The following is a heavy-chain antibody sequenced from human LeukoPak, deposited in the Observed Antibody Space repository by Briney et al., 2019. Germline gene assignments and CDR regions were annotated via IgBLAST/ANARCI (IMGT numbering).Heavy chain of an antibody. D-gene: IGHD7-27*01. V-gene: IGHV3-33*01. CDR3: ARDQRIKWGAGERYFDY. Sequence: PRKSLRPSCLLNTPTLNTKCTGCDSQAPGKGLEWVAVMRSDGSDIYYADSVKGRFTISRDNSKTTLYLQMNSLRPYGSDVYYRARDQRIKWGAGERYFDYWGQGTLVTVSS. J-gene: IGHJ4*02. CDR2: MRSDGSDI. CDR1: NTPTLNT.